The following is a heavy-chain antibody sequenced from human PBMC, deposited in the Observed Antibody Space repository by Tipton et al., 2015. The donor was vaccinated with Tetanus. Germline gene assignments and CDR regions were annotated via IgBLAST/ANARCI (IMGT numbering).Heavy chain of an antibody. Sequence: TLSLTCNVSGVSISNSAFYWGWVRQSPGKGLEWIATVFYIGRTYYNPSLKSRLTISVDTSRNLFSLKMTSVTAADAAVYYCARPSTTVTPRAFDVWGQGTMLTLSS. J-gene: IGHJ3*01. D-gene: IGHD4-17*01. CDR2: VFYIGRT. V-gene: IGHV4-39*01. CDR3: ARPSTTVTPRAFDV. CDR1: GVSISNSAFY.